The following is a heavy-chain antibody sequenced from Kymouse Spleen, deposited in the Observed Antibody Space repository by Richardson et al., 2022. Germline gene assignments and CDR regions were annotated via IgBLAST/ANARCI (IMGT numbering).Heavy chain of an antibody. V-gene: IGHV4-34*01. J-gene: IGHJ4*02. Sequence: QVQLQQWGAGLLKPSETLSLTCAVYGGSFSGYYWSWIRQPPGKGLEWIGEINHSGSTNYNPSLKSRVTISVDTSKNQFSLKLSSVTAADTAVYYCARKGITGTTGFDYWGQGTLVTVSS. CDR2: INHSGST. CDR1: GGSFSGYY. CDR3: ARKGITGTTGFDY. D-gene: IGHD1-20*01.